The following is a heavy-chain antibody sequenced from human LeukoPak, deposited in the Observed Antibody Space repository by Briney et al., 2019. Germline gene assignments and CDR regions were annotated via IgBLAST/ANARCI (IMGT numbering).Heavy chain of an antibody. V-gene: IGHV4-38-2*01. CDR3: AKSWGYAANSLHIQH. J-gene: IGHJ1*01. CDR1: GYSISSGYY. Sequence: SETLSLTCAVSGYSISSGYYWGWIRQSPGKGLEWIGSIYHSGSTYHNPSLRSRVTMSVDTSNNQFSLKLTSVTAADTAVYYCAKSWGYAANSLHIQHWGQGARVIVSA. CDR2: IYHSGST. D-gene: IGHD4-23*01.